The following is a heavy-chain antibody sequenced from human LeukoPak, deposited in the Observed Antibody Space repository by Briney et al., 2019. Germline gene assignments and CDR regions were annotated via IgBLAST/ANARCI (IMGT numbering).Heavy chain of an antibody. D-gene: IGHD6-19*01. Sequence: ASVKVSCKTSGYTFSGYYMHWVRQAPGQGLEWMGWINPNNGDTNYAQKFEGRVTMTRDTSISTAYMELSRPISDDTAVYYCARVGSSGWYVHPTLDYWGQGTLVTVSS. CDR1: GYTFSGYY. CDR2: INPNNGDT. V-gene: IGHV1-2*02. J-gene: IGHJ4*02. CDR3: ARVGSSGWYVHPTLDY.